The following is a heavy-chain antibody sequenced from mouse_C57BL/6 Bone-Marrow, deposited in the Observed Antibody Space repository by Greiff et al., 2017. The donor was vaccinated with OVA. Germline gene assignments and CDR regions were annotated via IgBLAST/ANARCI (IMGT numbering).Heavy chain of an antibody. CDR1: GYTFTSYG. J-gene: IGHJ3*01. CDR3: ARDYGSSYPAWFAY. D-gene: IGHD1-1*01. CDR2: IYPRSGNT. V-gene: IGHV1-81*01. Sequence: VQLVESGAELARPGASVKLSCKASGYTFTSYGISWVKQRTGQGLEWIGEIYPRSGNTYYNEKFKGKATLTADKSSSTAYMELRSLTSEDSAVYFCARDYGSSYPAWFAYWGQGTLVTVSA.